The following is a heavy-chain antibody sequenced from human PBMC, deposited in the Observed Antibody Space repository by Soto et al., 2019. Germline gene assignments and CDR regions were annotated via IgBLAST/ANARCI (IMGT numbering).Heavy chain of an antibody. CDR1: GGTFSSYA. D-gene: IGHD3-22*01. Sequence: QVQLVQSGAEVKKPGSSVKVSCKASGGTFSSYAISWVRQAPGQGLEWMGGIIPIFGTANYAQKFQGRVTITADESTSTAYMELSSLRSEDTAVYYCARVGGTYYYDSSGYYESHHWYFDLWGRGTLVTVSS. V-gene: IGHV1-69*12. J-gene: IGHJ2*01. CDR3: ARVGGTYYYDSSGYYESHHWYFDL. CDR2: IIPIFGTA.